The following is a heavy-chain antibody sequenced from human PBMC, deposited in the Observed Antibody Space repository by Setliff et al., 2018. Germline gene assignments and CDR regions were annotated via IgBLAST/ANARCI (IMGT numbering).Heavy chain of an antibody. CDR3: ARSLGSGSYYNSRPFYSDY. D-gene: IGHD3-10*01. Sequence: SETLSLTCTVSDVSISGYYWSWIRQPPGKGLEWIGYIHSSGRSNYNPSLKSRVTISGDTSKNQFSLKLTSVTAADTAVYFCARSLGSGSYYNSRPFYSDYWGQGTLVTVSS. CDR2: IHSSGRS. CDR1: DVSISGYY. J-gene: IGHJ4*02. V-gene: IGHV4-4*08.